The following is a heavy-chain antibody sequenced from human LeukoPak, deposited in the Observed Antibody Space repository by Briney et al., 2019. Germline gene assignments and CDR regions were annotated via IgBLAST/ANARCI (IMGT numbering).Heavy chain of an antibody. D-gene: IGHD1-26*01. CDR1: GGSISSSGYY. Sequence: SETLSLTCTVSGGSISSSGYYWGWIRQPPGKGLEWIASIYYSGSTYYNPSLKGRVTISVDTSKNQLSLKLSSLTAADTAVYYCARHEYRGRYSGLSWFDPWGQGTLVTVSS. CDR2: IYYSGST. J-gene: IGHJ5*02. CDR3: ARHEYRGRYSGLSWFDP. V-gene: IGHV4-39*01.